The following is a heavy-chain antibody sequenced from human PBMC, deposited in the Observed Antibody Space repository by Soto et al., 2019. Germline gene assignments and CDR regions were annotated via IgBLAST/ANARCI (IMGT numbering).Heavy chain of an antibody. V-gene: IGHV1-18*01. J-gene: IGHJ2*01. Sequence: QVHLVQSGAEVKEPGASVKVSCQASGYTFTNYAISWVRQAPGHGLEWMGWISPSTGDTDQAQRFQDRVTMTLGTSTNTANMELRSLGTADTVVYYCARCYCSIGSCYACRHLDLWGPGTLVTVSS. CDR3: ARCYCSIGSCYACRHLDL. D-gene: IGHD2-15*01. CDR2: ISPSTGDT. CDR1: GYTFTNYA.